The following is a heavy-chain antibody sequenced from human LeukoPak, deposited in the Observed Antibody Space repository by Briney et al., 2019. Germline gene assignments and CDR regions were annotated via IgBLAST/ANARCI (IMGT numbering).Heavy chain of an antibody. Sequence: QPGGSLRLSCAASGFTFDDYAMHWVRQAPGKGLEWVSGISWNSGSIGYADSVKGRFTISRDNAKNSLYLQMNSLRAEDTALYYCAIAAYYDSSGYFDYWGQGTLVTVSS. V-gene: IGHV3-9*01. CDR1: GFTFDDYA. J-gene: IGHJ4*02. CDR2: ISWNSGSI. D-gene: IGHD3-22*01. CDR3: AIAAYYDSSGYFDY.